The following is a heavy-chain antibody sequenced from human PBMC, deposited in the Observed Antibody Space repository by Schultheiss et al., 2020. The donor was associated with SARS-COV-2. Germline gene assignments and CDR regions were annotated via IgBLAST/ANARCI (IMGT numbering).Heavy chain of an antibody. CDR2: INPNSGGT. Sequence: ASVKVSCKASGYTFTGYYMHWVRQAPGQGLEWMGWINPNSGGTNYAQKFQGRVTMTRDTSISTAYMELSSLRSEDTAVYYCASTVTAGVAFDIWGQGTMVTVSS. CDR1: GYTFTGYY. D-gene: IGHD2-21*02. J-gene: IGHJ3*02. CDR3: ASTVTAGVAFDI. V-gene: IGHV1-2*02.